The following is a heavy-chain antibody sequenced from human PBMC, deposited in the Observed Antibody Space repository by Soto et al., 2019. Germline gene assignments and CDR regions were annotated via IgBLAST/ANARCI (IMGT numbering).Heavy chain of an antibody. CDR1: GGSISSGDYY. J-gene: IGHJ6*02. CDR2: IYYSGST. V-gene: IGHV4-30-4*01. D-gene: IGHD6-13*01. Sequence: PWETLSLTCTVSGGSISSGDYYWSWIRQPPGKGLEWIGYIYYSGSTYYNPSLKSRVTISVDTSKNQFSLKLSSVTAADTAVYYCAREGGSRDYYYYGMDVWGQGTTVTVSS. CDR3: AREGGSRDYYYYGMDV.